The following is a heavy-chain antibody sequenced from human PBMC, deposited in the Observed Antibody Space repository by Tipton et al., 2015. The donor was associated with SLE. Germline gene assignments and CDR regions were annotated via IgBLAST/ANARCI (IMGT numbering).Heavy chain of an antibody. J-gene: IGHJ6*03. CDR3: ARHGLGGEGATPYYYYYMDV. D-gene: IGHD1-26*01. V-gene: IGHV4-34*12. CDR2: IIHSGST. CDR1: GGSVSGYY. Sequence: TLSLTCAVYGGSVSGYYWSWIRQPPGKGLEWIGEIIHSGSTNYNPSLKSRVTISVDTSKNQFSLKLSSVTAADTAVYYCARHGLGGEGATPYYYYYMDVWGKGTTVTVSS.